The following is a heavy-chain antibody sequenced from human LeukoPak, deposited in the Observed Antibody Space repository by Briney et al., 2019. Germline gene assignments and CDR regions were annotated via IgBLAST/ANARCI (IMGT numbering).Heavy chain of an antibody. CDR3: ARGGYYDS. CDR2: INPNSGGT. CDR1: EYTFTSYY. V-gene: IGHV1-2*02. J-gene: IGHJ4*02. Sequence: ASVKVSCKASEYTFTSYYMHWVRQAPGQGLEWVGWINPNSGGTSYAQKFQGRVTMTRDTSTSTAYMELRSLRSDDTAVYYCARGGYYDSWGQGTLVTVSS.